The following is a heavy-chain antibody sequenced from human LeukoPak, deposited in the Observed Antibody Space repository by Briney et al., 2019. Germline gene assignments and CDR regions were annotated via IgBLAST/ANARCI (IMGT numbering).Heavy chain of an antibody. CDR1: GFTFSSYS. D-gene: IGHD4-17*01. Sequence: GGSLRLSCAASGFTFSSYSMNWVRQAPGKGLEWVSSISSSSSYIHYADSVKGRFTISRDNAKNSLYLQMNSLRAEDTAVYYCARWPVTTRNFDYWGQGTLVTVSS. CDR2: ISSSSSYI. J-gene: IGHJ4*02. CDR3: ARWPVTTRNFDY. V-gene: IGHV3-21*01.